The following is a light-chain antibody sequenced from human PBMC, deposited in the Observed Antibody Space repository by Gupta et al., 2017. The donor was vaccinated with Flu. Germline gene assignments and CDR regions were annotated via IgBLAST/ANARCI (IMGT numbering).Light chain of an antibody. J-gene: IGKJ1*01. CDR3: QQSVFVPRT. Sequence: DIQMTQFPSSLSASVGDTVTITCRASQGTSVYLNWYQQKPGKAPKLLIYAASSLQSGVPSRFSGSGYETDFTLTINRLQPEDFATYYCQQSVFVPRTFGQGTMVEIK. CDR2: AAS. V-gene: IGKV1-39*01. CDR1: QGTSVY.